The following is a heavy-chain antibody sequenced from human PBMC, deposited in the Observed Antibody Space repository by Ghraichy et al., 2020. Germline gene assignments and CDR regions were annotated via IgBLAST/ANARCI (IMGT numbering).Heavy chain of an antibody. D-gene: IGHD3-22*01. J-gene: IGHJ6*02. V-gene: IGHV1-46*01. CDR1: GYTFTSYY. CDR2: INPSGGST. Sequence: ASVKVSCKASGYTFTSYYMHWVRQAPGQGLEWMGIINPSGGSTSYAQKFQGRVTMTRDTSTSTVYMELSSLRSEDTAVYYCARESPHYDSSGYYSPPYYYYYGMDVWGQGTTVTVSS. CDR3: ARESPHYDSSGYYSPPYYYYYGMDV.